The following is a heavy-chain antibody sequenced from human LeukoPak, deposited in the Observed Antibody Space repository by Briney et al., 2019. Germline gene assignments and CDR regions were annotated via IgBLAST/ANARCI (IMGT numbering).Heavy chain of an antibody. Sequence: GGSLRLSCAASGFTFSSYWMSWVRQAPGKGLEWVANIKQDGSEKYCVDSVKGRFTISRDNAKNSLYLQMNSLRAEDTAVYYCARVYTYGSPTSYLDYRGQGTVVTVSS. J-gene: IGHJ4*02. D-gene: IGHD5-18*01. V-gene: IGHV3-7*01. CDR1: GFTFSSYW. CDR3: ARVYTYGSPTSYLDY. CDR2: IKQDGSEK.